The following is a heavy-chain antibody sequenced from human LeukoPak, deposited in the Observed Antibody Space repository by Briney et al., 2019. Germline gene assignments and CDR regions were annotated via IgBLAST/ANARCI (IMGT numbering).Heavy chain of an antibody. CDR2: IYTSGST. CDR3: AREGGGYSGYDLVTRYYYNGMDV. CDR1: GGAISSYY. D-gene: IGHD5-12*01. Sequence: PSETLSLTCTVSGGAISSYYWSWIRQPAGKGLEWIGRIYTSGSTNYNPSLKSRVTMSVDTSKNQFSLKLSSVTAADTAVYYCAREGGGYSGYDLVTRYYYNGMDVWGQGTTVTVSS. J-gene: IGHJ6*02. V-gene: IGHV4-4*07.